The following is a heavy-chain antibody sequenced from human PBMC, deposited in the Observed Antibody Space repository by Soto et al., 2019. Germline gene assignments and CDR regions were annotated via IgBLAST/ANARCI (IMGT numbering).Heavy chain of an antibody. J-gene: IGHJ4*02. CDR3: ARVGGLWQICQSFCYFVC. Sequence: SETLSLTCTVSGGSVGGRHWGWIRQPPGKGLEWIGYVYYSGSSTSNPSLKSRVTMSADTSKNQLSLKVRSVTAADTAVYYCARVGGLWQICQSFCYFVCWGKG. CDR2: VYYSGSS. V-gene: IGHV4-59*02. D-gene: IGHD3-16*01. CDR1: GGSVGGRH.